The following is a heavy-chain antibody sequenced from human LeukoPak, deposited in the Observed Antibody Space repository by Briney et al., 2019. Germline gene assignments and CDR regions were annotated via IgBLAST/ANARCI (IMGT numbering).Heavy chain of an antibody. D-gene: IGHD3/OR15-3a*01. J-gene: IGHJ4*02. V-gene: IGHV3-66*02. CDR3: ARKGDQWGLAPDYYFDY. Sequence: GGSLRLSCAASGFTVSSNYMSWVRQAPGKGLEWVSVLYSDGSTYYADSVKGRFTISRDNSKNTLYLQMSSLRAEDTAVYYCARKGDQWGLAPDYYFDYWGQGTLVTVSS. CDR1: GFTVSSNY. CDR2: LYSDGST.